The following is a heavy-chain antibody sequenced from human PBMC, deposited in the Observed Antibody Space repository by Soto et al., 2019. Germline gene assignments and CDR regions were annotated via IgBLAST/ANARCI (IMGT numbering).Heavy chain of an antibody. CDR1: GFTFSGSA. Sequence: EVQLVESGGGLVQPGGSLKLSCAASGFTFSGSAMHWVRQASGKGLEWVGRIRSKANSYATAYAASVKGRFTISRDDSKHTAYLQMNSLKTEDTAVYYCTTDGDRLFDYWGQGTLVTVSS. V-gene: IGHV3-73*02. CDR3: TTDGDRLFDY. J-gene: IGHJ4*02. CDR2: IRSKANSYAT. D-gene: IGHD4-17*01.